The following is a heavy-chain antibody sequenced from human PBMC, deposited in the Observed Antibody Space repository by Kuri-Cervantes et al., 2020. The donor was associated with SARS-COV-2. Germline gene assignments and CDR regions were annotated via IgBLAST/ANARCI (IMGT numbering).Heavy chain of an antibody. V-gene: IGHV1-8*02. J-gene: IGHJ4*02. D-gene: IGHD1-26*01. CDR2: MNPNSGNT. CDR1: GYTFTSYG. Sequence: ASVKVSCKASGYTFTSYGISWVRQATGQGLEWMGWMNPNSGNTGYAQKFQGRVTMTRNTSISTAYMELSSLRSEDTAVYYCARDGSIVGVVDYWGQGTLVTVSS. CDR3: ARDGSIVGVVDY.